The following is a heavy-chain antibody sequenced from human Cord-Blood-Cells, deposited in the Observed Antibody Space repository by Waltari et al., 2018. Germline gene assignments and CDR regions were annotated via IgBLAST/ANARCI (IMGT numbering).Heavy chain of an antibody. CDR1: GFTVSSNY. J-gene: IGHJ3*02. V-gene: IGHV3-53*04. D-gene: IGHD4-17*01. CDR3: ARTLTVTDAFDI. CDR2: IYSGGST. Sequence: EVQLVESGGGLVQPGGSLSLSCAASGFTVSSNYMTRVRQAPGKGLEWVSVIYSGGSTYYADSVKGRFTISRHNSKNTLYLQMNSLRAEDTAVYCCARTLTVTDAFDIWGQGTMVTVSS.